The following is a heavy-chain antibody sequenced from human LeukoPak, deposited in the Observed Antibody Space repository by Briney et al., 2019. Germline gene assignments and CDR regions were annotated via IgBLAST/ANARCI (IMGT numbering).Heavy chain of an antibody. CDR3: ARDLRIAAAGLYYYYGMDV. J-gene: IGHJ6*02. D-gene: IGHD6-13*01. V-gene: IGHV4-34*01. Sequence: SETLSLTCAVYGGSFSGYYWSWIRQPPGKGLEWIGEINHGGSTNYNPSLKSRVTISVDTSKNQFSLKLSSVTAADTAVYYCARDLRIAAAGLYYYYGMDVWGQGTTVTVSS. CDR2: INHGGST. CDR1: GGSFSGYY.